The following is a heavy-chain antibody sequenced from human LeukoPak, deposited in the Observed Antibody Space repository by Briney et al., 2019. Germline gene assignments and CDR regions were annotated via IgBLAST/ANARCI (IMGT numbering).Heavy chain of an antibody. D-gene: IGHD2-15*01. V-gene: IGHV3-30*03. Sequence: PGGSLRLSCAASGFTFSSYGMHWVRQAPGKGLEWVAVISYDGSNKYYTDSVKGRFTISRDNSKNTLYLQMNSLRAEDTAVYYCASAVGTVVYYYYMDVWGKGTTVTVSS. CDR2: ISYDGSNK. CDR1: GFTFSSYG. J-gene: IGHJ6*03. CDR3: ASAVGTVVYYYYMDV.